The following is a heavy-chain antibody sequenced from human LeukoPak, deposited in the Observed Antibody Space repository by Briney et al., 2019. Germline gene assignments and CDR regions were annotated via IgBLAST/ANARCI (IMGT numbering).Heavy chain of an antibody. Sequence: GRSLRLSCAASGFTFNRYALHWVRQAPGKGLEWVAFIWYDGSNKYYADSVKGRFTISRDNSKNTLYLQMNSLRAEDTAVYYCARVSRGGDYYYYYYYMDVWGKGTTVTVSS. CDR2: IWYDGSNK. D-gene: IGHD4-17*01. CDR3: ARVSRGGDYYYYYYYMDV. J-gene: IGHJ6*03. V-gene: IGHV3-33*01. CDR1: GFTFNRYA.